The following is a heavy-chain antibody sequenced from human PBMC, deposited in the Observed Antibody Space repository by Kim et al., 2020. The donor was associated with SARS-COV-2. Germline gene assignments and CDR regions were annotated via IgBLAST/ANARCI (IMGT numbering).Heavy chain of an antibody. Sequence: SETLSLTCTVSGGSISSSSYYWGWIRQPPGKGLEWIGSIYYSGSTYYNPSLKSRVTISVDTSKNQFSLKLSSVTAADTAVYYCARHGRETTSSATHFNWFDPWGQGTLVTVSS. D-gene: IGHD2-15*01. V-gene: IGHV4-39*01. CDR2: IYYSGST. J-gene: IGHJ5*02. CDR3: ARHGRETTSSATHFNWFDP. CDR1: GGSISSSSYY.